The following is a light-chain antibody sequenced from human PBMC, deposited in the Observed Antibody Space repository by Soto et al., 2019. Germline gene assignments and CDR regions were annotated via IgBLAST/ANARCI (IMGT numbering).Light chain of an antibody. CDR1: QSVNIY. Sequence: EIVMTHSPATLSVPPGERVTLSCRASQSVNIYVAWYQQKPGQAPRLPIFGASSRATGIPARFSGSGSGTEFNLTISSLQSEDFAVYFCQQYDDWLRLTFGGGTKVDIK. CDR2: GAS. CDR3: QQYDDWLRLT. V-gene: IGKV3D-15*01. J-gene: IGKJ4*01.